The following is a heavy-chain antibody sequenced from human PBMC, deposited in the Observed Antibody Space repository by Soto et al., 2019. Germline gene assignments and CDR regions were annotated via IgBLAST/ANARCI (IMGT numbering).Heavy chain of an antibody. CDR3: ARGPRPYYDILTGYFQYDP. Sequence: SVKVSCKASGGTFSSYAISWVRQAPGQGLEWMGGIIPIFGTANYAQKFRGRVTITADESTSTAYMELSSLRSEDTAVYYCARGPRPYYDILTGYFQYDPWGQGTLVTVSS. CDR1: GGTFSSYA. J-gene: IGHJ5*02. V-gene: IGHV1-69*13. CDR2: IIPIFGTA. D-gene: IGHD3-9*01.